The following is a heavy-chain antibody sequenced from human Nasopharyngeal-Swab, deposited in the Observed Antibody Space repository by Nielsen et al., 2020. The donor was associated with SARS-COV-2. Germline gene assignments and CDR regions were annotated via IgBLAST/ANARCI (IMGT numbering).Heavy chain of an antibody. Sequence: GGSLRLSCAASGFTVSRNYMSWVRQAPGKGLEWVSVIYSGGSTYYADSVKGRFTISRDDSKNTLYLQMNSLKTEDTAVYYCTTALVPYYYYYGTDVWGQGTTVTVSS. CDR2: IYSGGST. CDR1: GFTVSRNY. D-gene: IGHD1-14*01. J-gene: IGHJ6*02. V-gene: IGHV3-53*01. CDR3: TTALVPYYYYYGTDV.